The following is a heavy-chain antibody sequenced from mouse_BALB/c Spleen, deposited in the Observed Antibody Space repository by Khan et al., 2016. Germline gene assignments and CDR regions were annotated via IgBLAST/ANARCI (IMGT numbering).Heavy chain of an antibody. CDR1: GYTFSSYW. V-gene: IGHV1-9*01. CDR3: ARGWYRYDGRAWLAY. Sequence: QVQLQQSGAELMKPGASVKISCKATGYTFSSYWIEWVKQRPGHGLEWIGEILPGSGSTNYNEKVKGKATFTADTYSNTAYIQLSSLTYEASAVDYCARGWYRYDGRAWLAYWGQGTLVTVSA. CDR2: ILPGSGST. D-gene: IGHD2-14*01. J-gene: IGHJ3*01.